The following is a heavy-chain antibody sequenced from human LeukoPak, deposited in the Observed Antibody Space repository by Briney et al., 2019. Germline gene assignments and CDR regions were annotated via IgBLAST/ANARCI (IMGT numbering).Heavy chain of an antibody. V-gene: IGHV1-3*01. Sequence: ASVKVSCKASGYTFTSYAMHWVRQAPGQRLEWMGWINAGNGNTKYSQKFQGRVTITRDTSASTAYMELSSLRSEDTAVYYCARDWGWLQSYAFDIWGQGTMVTVSS. CDR2: INAGNGNT. CDR1: GYTFTSYA. J-gene: IGHJ3*02. CDR3: ARDWGWLQSYAFDI. D-gene: IGHD5-24*01.